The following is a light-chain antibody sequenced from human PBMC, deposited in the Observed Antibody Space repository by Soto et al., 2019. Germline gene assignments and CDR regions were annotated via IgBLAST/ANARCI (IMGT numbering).Light chain of an antibody. Sequence: TQSPGTLSLYPRDRATLSCRASQTISSWLAWYQQKPGKAPKLLIYAASTLQSGVPSRFSGSGSGTDFTLTISCLQSEDFATYYCQQYYSYPRTFGQGAKVDVK. CDR3: QQYYSYPRT. V-gene: IGKV1-8*01. CDR2: AAS. J-gene: IGKJ1*01. CDR1: QTISSW.